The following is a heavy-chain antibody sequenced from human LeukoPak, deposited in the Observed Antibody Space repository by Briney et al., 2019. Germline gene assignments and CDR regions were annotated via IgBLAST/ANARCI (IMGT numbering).Heavy chain of an antibody. D-gene: IGHD3-22*01. J-gene: IGHJ4*02. CDR2: IGGSGGST. CDR3: AKGQEAYYYDSSGYSGHFDY. V-gene: IGHV3-23*01. CDR1: GFTFSSYA. Sequence: GGSLRLSCAASGFTFSSYAMSWVRQAPGKGLDWVSAIGGSGGSTYYADSVKGRFTISRDNSKNTLYLQMNSLRAEDTAVYYCAKGQEAYYYDSSGYSGHFDYWGQGTLVTVSS.